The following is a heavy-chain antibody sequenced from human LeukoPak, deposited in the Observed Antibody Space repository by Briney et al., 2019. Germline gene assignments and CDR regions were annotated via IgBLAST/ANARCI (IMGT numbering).Heavy chain of an antibody. Sequence: SETLSLTCTVSGGSISSYYWGWIRQPPGKGLEWIGYIYYGGSTNYNPSLKSRVTISVDTSKNQFSLKLSSVTAADTAVYYCARLNGVHADYWGQGTLVTVSS. CDR3: ARLNGVHADY. V-gene: IGHV4-59*01. CDR1: GGSISSYY. J-gene: IGHJ4*02. D-gene: IGHD3-10*01. CDR2: IYYGGST.